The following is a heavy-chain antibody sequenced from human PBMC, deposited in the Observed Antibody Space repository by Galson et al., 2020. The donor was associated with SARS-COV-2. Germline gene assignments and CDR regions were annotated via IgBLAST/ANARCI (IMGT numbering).Heavy chain of an antibody. CDR3: ARKAATYDS. D-gene: IGHD6-25*01. J-gene: IGHJ5*01. CDR2: IYYTGST. CDR1: GALVSSTSYY. V-gene: IGHV4-39*07. Sequence: ASETLSLTCSVSGALVSSTSYYWGWIRQPPGKGLEWIGSIYYTGSTFYNPSLKSRVTISMDTSKNQMSLRLTSVTAADRAVYFCARKAATYDSWGQGTLVTVSS.